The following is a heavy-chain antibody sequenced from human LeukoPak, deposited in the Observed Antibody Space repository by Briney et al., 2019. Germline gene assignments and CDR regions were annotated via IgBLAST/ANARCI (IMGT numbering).Heavy chain of an antibody. CDR1: GGSISSSSYY. CDR2: IYYSGST. CDR3: ARPLLIAAAGRASGGLDAYI. Sequence: SETLSLTCTVSGGSISSSSYYWGWIRQPPGRGLEWIGSIYYSGSTYYNPSLKSRVTISVDTSKNQFSLKLSSVTAADTAVHYCARPLLIAAAGRASGGLDAYIWGQGTMVTVSS. V-gene: IGHV4-39*01. J-gene: IGHJ3*02. D-gene: IGHD6-13*01.